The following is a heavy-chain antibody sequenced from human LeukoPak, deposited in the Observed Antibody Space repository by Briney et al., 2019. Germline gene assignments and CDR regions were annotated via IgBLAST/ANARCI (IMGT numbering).Heavy chain of an antibody. Sequence: PSETLSLTCAVYGGSFSGYYWSWIRQPPGKGLEWIGEINHSGSTYYNPSLKSRVTISVDTSKNQFSLKLSSVTAADTAVYYCARGRPAAGTVGAELDYWGQGTLVTVSS. D-gene: IGHD6-13*01. CDR1: GGSFSGYY. CDR2: INHSGST. V-gene: IGHV4-34*01. J-gene: IGHJ4*02. CDR3: ARGRPAAGTVGAELDY.